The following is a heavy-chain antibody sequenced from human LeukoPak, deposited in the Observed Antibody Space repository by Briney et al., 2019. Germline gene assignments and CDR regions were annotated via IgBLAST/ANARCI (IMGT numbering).Heavy chain of an antibody. V-gene: IGHV3-15*01. J-gene: IGHJ4*02. D-gene: IGHD6-13*01. CDR1: GFTFSNAW. CDR2: IKGKIDGGTR. CDR3: TTVGLWRTPATVTVEGFDY. Sequence: PGGSLRPSCAASGFTFSNAWMSWVRQAAGEGTEWVGRIKGKIDGGTRDYATPVKGRFTISRDDSKNTLYLQMNSLKTEDTAVYCCTTVGLWRTPATVTVEGFDYWGQGTLVTVSS.